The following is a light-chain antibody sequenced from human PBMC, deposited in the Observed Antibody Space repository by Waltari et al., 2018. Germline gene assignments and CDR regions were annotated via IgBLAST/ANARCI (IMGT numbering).Light chain of an antibody. J-gene: IGLJ3*02. CDR1: LSNIVLTP. CDR2: STT. CDR3: GAWDDGVKEWV. V-gene: IGLV1-44*01. Sequence: QSVLTQPPSASGTPGRRVPISCSGTLSNIVLTPFNWYQQFPGPAPNLLIFSTTQRPSGVPDRFSASKSGTSASLAINGLQAADEADYYCGAWDDGVKEWVFGGGTKLTVL.